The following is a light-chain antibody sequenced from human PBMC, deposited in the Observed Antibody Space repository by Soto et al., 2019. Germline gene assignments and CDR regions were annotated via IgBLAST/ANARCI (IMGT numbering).Light chain of an antibody. V-gene: IGKV3D-15*01. CDR3: QQYNSYSRA. J-gene: IGKJ1*01. Sequence: EIVMTQSPATLSVSRGERATLSCRASQSVSSSYLAWYQQKPGQAPRLLIYGASSRATGIPDRFSGSGSGTEFTLTISSLQSDDFATYYCQQYNSYSRAFGQGTKVDIK. CDR1: QSVSSSY. CDR2: GAS.